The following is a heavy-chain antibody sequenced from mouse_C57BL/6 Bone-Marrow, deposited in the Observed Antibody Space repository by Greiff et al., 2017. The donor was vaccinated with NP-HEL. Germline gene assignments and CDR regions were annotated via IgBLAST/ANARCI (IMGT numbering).Heavy chain of an antibody. J-gene: IGHJ4*01. CDR2: ISDGGSYT. CDR1: GFTFSSYA. CDR3: ARWGHYGSSPYYAMDY. D-gene: IGHD1-1*01. Sequence: EVQVVESGGGLVKPGGSLKLSCAASGFTFSSYAMSWVRQTPEKRLEWVATISDGGSYTYYPDNVKGRFTISRDNAKNNLYLQMSHLKSEDTAMYYCARWGHYGSSPYYAMDYWGQGTSVTVAS. V-gene: IGHV5-4*01.